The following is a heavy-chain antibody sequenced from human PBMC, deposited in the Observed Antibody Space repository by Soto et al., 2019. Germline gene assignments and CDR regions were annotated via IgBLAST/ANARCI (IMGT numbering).Heavy chain of an antibody. D-gene: IGHD4-4*01. CDR3: VKPPVITASYYYYDMDV. Sequence: EAQLLESGGGLVQPGGSLRLPCAASGFTFSTYSMSWVRQAPGKGLEWVSGISGSGISTYYTDSVKGRFTISRDNSKNTVFLQMNSLRDEDTAVYYCVKPPVITASYYYYDMDVSGQGTTVTVSS. J-gene: IGHJ6*02. V-gene: IGHV3-23*01. CDR1: GFTFSTYS. CDR2: ISGSGIST.